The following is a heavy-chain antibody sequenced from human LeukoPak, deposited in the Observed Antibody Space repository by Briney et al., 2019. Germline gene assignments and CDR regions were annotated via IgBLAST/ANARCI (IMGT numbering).Heavy chain of an antibody. D-gene: IGHD3-10*01. CDR1: GYTFTGYY. CDR3: ARDQEGGSGTFDP. CDR2: INPNSGGT. J-gene: IGHJ5*02. Sequence: ASVKVSCKASGYTFTGYYMHWVRQAPGQGLEWMGWINPNSGGTNYAQKFQGRVTMTRDTSISTACMELSGLRSGDTAVYYCARDQEGGSGTFDPWGQGTLVTVSS. V-gene: IGHV1-2*02.